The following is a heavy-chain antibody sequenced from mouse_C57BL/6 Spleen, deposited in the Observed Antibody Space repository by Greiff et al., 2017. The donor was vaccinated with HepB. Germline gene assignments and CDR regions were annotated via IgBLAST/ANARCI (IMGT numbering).Heavy chain of an antibody. CDR1: GYSITSGYY. CDR3: AKYSNYGAWFAY. D-gene: IGHD2-5*01. V-gene: IGHV3-6*01. J-gene: IGHJ3*01. Sequence: EVQLQESGPGLVKPSQSLSLTCSVTGYSITSGYYWNWIRQFPGNKLEWMGYISYDGSNNYNPSLKNRISITRDTSKNQFFLKLNSVTTEDTATYYCAKYSNYGAWFAYWGQGTLVTVSA. CDR2: ISYDGSN.